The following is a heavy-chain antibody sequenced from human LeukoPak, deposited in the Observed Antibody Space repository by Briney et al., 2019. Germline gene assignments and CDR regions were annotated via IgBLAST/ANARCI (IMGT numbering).Heavy chain of an antibody. CDR3: AKQRSEVPTAAANY. Sequence: GGSLRLSCATSGFTFSSYAMSWVRQAPGKGLEWVSGISGPGDTTYYAESVKGRFTISRDNSKNTLFLQMNSLRADDTAVYHCAKQRSEVPTAAANYWGRGTLVTVSS. V-gene: IGHV3-23*01. CDR2: ISGPGDTT. J-gene: IGHJ4*02. D-gene: IGHD2-2*01. CDR1: GFTFSSYA.